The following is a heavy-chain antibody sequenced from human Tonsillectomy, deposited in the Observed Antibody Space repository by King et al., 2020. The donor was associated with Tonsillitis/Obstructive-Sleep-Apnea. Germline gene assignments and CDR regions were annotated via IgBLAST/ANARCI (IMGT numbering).Heavy chain of an antibody. CDR2: IYYSGST. D-gene: IGHD2-2*01. CDR1: GGSISSGGYY. Sequence: VQLQESGPGLVKPSQTLSLTCTVSGGSISSGGYYWSWIRQHPGKGLEWIGYIYYSGSTYYNPSLKSRVTISADTSKNQLSLKLSSVTAADTAVYDCAGADESEYGSNSSCSVNWFDPWGQGTLVTVSS. CDR3: AGADESEYGSNSSCSVNWFDP. V-gene: IGHV4-31*03. J-gene: IGHJ5*02.